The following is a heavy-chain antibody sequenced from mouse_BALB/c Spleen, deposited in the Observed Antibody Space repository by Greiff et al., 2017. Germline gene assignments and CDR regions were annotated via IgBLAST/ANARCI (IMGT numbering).Heavy chain of an antibody. CDR1: GFTFSSYY. V-gene: IGHV5-6-2*01. J-gene: IGHJ1*01. Sequence: DVKLVESGGGLVKLGGSLKLSCAASGFTFSSYYMSWVRQTPEKRLELVAAINSNGGSTYYPDTVKGRFTISRDNAKNTLYLQMSSLKSEDTALYYCARQPLYWYFDVWGAGTTVTVSS. CDR3: ARQPLYWYFDV. CDR2: INSNGGST.